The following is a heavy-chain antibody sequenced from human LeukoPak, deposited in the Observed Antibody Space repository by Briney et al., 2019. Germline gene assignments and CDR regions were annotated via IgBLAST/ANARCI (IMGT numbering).Heavy chain of an antibody. Sequence: SQTLSLTCTVSGGSISSGGYYWSWIRQHPGKGLEWIGYIYYSGSTYYNPSLKGRVTISVDTSKNQFSLKLSSVTAADTAVYFCARGRYSGYPNNLFDPWGQGTLVTVSS. D-gene: IGHD5-12*01. J-gene: IGHJ5*02. CDR1: GGSISSGGYY. CDR2: IYYSGST. CDR3: ARGRYSGYPNNLFDP. V-gene: IGHV4-31*03.